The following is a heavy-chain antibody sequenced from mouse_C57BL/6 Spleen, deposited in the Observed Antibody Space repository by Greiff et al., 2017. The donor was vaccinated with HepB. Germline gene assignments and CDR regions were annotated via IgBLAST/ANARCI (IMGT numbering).Heavy chain of an antibody. Sequence: EVQLQQSGPELVKPGASVKISCKASGYTFTDYYMNWVKQSHGKSLEWIGDINPNNGGTSYNQKFKGKATLTVDKYSSTSYMELRSLTSEDSAVYYCARRGSRGYFDVWGTGTTVTVSS. CDR3: ARRGSRGYFDV. D-gene: IGHD1-1*01. J-gene: IGHJ1*03. CDR2: INPNNGGT. V-gene: IGHV1-26*01. CDR1: GYTFTDYY.